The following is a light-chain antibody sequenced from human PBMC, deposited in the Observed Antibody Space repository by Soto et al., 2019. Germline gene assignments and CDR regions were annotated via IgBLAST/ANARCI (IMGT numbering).Light chain of an antibody. CDR3: QQFKNWPLT. J-gene: IGKJ5*01. V-gene: IGKV3-15*01. Sequence: EIVRTQSPATLSVSPGERATLSCRASQSVSSNLAWYQQKPGQAPRLLIYGASTRATGIPARFSGSGSGTEFTLTISSLQSEDFAVYYCQQFKNWPLTFGQGTRLEIK. CDR1: QSVSSN. CDR2: GAS.